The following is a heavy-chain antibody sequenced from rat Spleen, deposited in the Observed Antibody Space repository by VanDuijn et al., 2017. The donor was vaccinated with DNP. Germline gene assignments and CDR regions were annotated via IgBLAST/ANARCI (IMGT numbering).Heavy chain of an antibody. Sequence: EVQLQESGPGLVKPSQSLSLTCSVTGYSITSNYWGWIRKFPGNKMAWIGHISYSGRTTYNPSLKSRISISRDTSKNQFFLQVNSVSIEDTATYYCARGQLYPYYAMDAWGQGTSVTVSS. J-gene: IGHJ4*01. V-gene: IGHV3-1*01. CDR2: ISYSGRT. CDR3: ARGQLYPYYAMDA. CDR1: GYSITSNY. D-gene: IGHD1-2*01.